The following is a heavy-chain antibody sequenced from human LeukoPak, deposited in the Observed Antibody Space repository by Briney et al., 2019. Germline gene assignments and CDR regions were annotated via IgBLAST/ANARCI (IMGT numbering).Heavy chain of an antibody. Sequence: AGGSLRLSCAASRFTFSSYAMHWVRQAPGKGLQWLALTSDDGSAKYYADSVKGRFTISRDNSQNTLYLQMNSLRAEETAMYYCARAPGGFHGDYSPIGYWGQGTLGTVSS. V-gene: IGHV3-30-3*01. CDR1: RFTFSSYA. CDR3: ARAPGGFHGDYSPIGY. J-gene: IGHJ4*02. D-gene: IGHD4-17*01. CDR2: TSDDGSAK.